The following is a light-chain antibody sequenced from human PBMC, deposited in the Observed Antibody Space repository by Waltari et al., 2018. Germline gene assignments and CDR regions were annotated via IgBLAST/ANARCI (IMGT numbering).Light chain of an antibody. CDR3: QHYVRLPAT. V-gene: IGKV3-20*01. CDR2: GAS. Sequence: EIVLTQSPGTLSLSPGERATLSCRASQSVSRTLAWYQQKRGQAPRLIIYGASTRATGIPDRFSGSGSGTDFSLTISRLEPEDLAVYYCQHYVRLPATFGQGTKVEIK. J-gene: IGKJ1*01. CDR1: QSVSRT.